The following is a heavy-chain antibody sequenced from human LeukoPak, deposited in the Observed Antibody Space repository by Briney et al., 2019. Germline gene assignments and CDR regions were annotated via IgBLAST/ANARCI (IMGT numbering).Heavy chain of an antibody. CDR1: GGSISSYY. CDR2: ISYSGST. J-gene: IGHJ5*02. D-gene: IGHD3-22*01. V-gene: IGHV4-59*01. CDR3: AREPGFDSSGYLNWFDP. Sequence: PSETLSLTCTVSGGSISSYYWSWIRHPPGKGLEWIACISYSGSTKYNPSLKSRVTISVDTSKNQLSLKLSSVTAADTAVYYCAREPGFDSSGYLNWFDPWGQGTLVTASS.